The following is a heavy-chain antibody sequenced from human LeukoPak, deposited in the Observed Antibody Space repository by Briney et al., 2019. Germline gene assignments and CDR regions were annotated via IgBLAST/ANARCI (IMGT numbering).Heavy chain of an antibody. CDR2: ISGCGAT. V-gene: IGHV3-23*01. CDR3: AKSPNGFDY. CDR1: GFTFRNYA. Sequence: GWSLSLSCAASGFTFRNYAMNWVRQTPGKGLDWVSSISGCGATYYADSVKGRFTISRDNSKNKQYLQMNSLRAEGPAVCYCAKSPNGFDYWGQGTLVTVSS. D-gene: IGHD1-1*01. J-gene: IGHJ4*02.